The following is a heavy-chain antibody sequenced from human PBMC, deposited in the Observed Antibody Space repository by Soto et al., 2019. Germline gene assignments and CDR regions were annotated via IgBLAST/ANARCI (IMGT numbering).Heavy chain of an antibody. Sequence: SQTMSLTWSVAGGSSSSGGYCCSWIRQHPGKGLEWIGYIYYSGSTYYNPSLKSRVTISVDTAKNQFPLKLSSLPGADTAVYNCARVPDYWGQGNLIT. V-gene: IGHV4-31*02. CDR1: GGSSSSGGYC. J-gene: IGHJ4*02. CDR3: ARVPDY. CDR2: IYYSGST.